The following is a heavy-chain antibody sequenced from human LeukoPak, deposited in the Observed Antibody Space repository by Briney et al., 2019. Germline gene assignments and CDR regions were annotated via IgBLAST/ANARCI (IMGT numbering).Heavy chain of an antibody. CDR3: ARLWANWFDP. D-gene: IGHD7-27*01. CDR1: GGTFSSYA. CDR2: ISAYNGNT. Sequence: ASVKVSCKASGGTFSSYAISWVRQAPGQGLEWMGWISAYNGNTNYAQKLQGRVTMTTDTSTSTAYMELRSLRSDDTAVYYCARLWANWFDPWGQGTLVTVSS. V-gene: IGHV1-18*01. J-gene: IGHJ5*02.